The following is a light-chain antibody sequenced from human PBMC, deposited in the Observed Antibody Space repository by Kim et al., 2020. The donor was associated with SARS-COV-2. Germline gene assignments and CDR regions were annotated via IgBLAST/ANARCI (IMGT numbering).Light chain of an antibody. Sequence: SYELTQTPSLSVAPGATARITCEEDNIGSKAVHWYQQRPGQAPVLVIYYDVDRPSGIPERFSGSNSGTAATLTITRVEPGDEADYYCQVWHSGSNHWVFGGGTQLTVL. CDR3: QVWHSGSNHWV. CDR2: YDV. J-gene: IGLJ3*02. CDR1: NIGSKA. V-gene: IGLV3-21*04.